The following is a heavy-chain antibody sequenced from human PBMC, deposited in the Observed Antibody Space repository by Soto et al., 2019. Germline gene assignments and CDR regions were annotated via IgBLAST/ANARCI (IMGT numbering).Heavy chain of an antibody. CDR3: ARLYGDYSGNWFDP. CDR2: IIPIFGTA. V-gene: IGHV1-69*01. Sequence: QVQLVQSGAEVKKPGSSVKVSCKASGGTFSSYAISWVRQAPGQGLEWMGGIIPIFGTANYAQKFQGRVTITADESTSTAYLELSSLRSEDTAVYYCARLYGDYSGNWFDPWGQGTLVTVSS. CDR1: GGTFSSYA. J-gene: IGHJ5*02. D-gene: IGHD4-17*01.